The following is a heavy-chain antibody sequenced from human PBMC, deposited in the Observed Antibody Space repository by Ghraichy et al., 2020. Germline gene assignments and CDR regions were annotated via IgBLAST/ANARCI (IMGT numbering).Heavy chain of an antibody. CDR2: IYYSGST. CDR1: GGSISSSSYY. Sequence: SETLSLTCTVSGGSISSSSYYWGWIRQPPGKGLEWIGSIYYSGSTYYNPSLKSRVTISVDTSKNQFSLKLSSVTAADTAVYYCARTQYYFDYWGQGTLVTVSS. J-gene: IGHJ4*02. V-gene: IGHV4-39*01. CDR3: ARTQYYFDY. D-gene: IGHD4-11*01.